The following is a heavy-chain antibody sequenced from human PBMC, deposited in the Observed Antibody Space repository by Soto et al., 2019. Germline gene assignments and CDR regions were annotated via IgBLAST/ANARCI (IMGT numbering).Heavy chain of an antibody. CDR3: ALIKPTGGGLDH. D-gene: IGHD2-15*01. CDR1: GFTFSSYA. Sequence: GGSLRLSCAASGFTFSSYAMSWVRQAPGKGLEWVSAISGSGGSTYYAASVKGRFTVSRDNSKNTLYLLMNSLRVEDTAIYYCALIKPTGGGLDHWGQGTLVTVSS. V-gene: IGHV3-23*01. CDR2: ISGSGGST. J-gene: IGHJ4*02.